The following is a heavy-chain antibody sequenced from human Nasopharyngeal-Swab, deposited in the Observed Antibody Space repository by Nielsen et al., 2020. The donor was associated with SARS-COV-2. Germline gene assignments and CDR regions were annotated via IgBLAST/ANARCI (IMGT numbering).Heavy chain of an antibody. CDR3: AKDSIRYYYDASGAFDI. J-gene: IGHJ3*02. CDR2: ISGSGGST. D-gene: IGHD3-22*01. Sequence: WICQPPGKGLEWVSAISGSGGSTYYADSVKGRFTISRDDSKNTLYLQMNSLRAEDTAVYYCAKDSIRYYYDASGAFDIWGQGTMVTVSS. V-gene: IGHV3-23*01.